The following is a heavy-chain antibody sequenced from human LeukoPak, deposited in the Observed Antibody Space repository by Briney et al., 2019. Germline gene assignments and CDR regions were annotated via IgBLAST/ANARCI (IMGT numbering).Heavy chain of an antibody. V-gene: IGHV1-8*03. CDR3: ARRRGITGNNWFDP. CDR2: MNPNSGNT. Sequence: ASVKVSCKASGYTFTSYDINWVRQATGQGLEWMGWMNPNSGNTGYAQKFQGRVTFTRNTSISTAYMELSSLRSEDTAVYYCARRRGITGNNWFDPWGQGTLVTVSS. J-gene: IGHJ5*02. CDR1: GYTFTSYD. D-gene: IGHD1-20*01.